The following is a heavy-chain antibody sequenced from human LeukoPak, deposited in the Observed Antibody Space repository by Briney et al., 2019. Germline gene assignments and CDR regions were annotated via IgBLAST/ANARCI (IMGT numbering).Heavy chain of an antibody. CDR1: GGSFSGYY. CDR3: ARTFPWSHYYYMDV. D-gene: IGHD3-3*01. Sequence: PSETLSLTCAVYGGSFSGYYWSWIRQPPGRGLEGIGEINHSGSTNYNPSLKSRVTISVDTSKNQFSLKLSSVTAADTAVYYCARTFPWSHYYYMDVWGKGTTVTVSS. J-gene: IGHJ6*03. CDR2: INHSGST. V-gene: IGHV4-34*01.